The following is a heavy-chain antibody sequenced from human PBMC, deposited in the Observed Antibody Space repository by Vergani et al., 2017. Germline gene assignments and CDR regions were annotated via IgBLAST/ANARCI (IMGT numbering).Heavy chain of an antibody. CDR1: GFTFDDYA. D-gene: IGHD3-10*01. V-gene: IGHV3-9*01. J-gene: IGHJ4*02. CDR3: AKDHHGSGSSIYFDY. CDR2: ISWNSGSI. Sequence: EVQLVESGGGLVQPGRSLRFSCAASGFTFDDYAMHWVRQAPGKGLEWVSGISWNSGSIGYADSVKGRFTISRDNAKNSLYLQMNSLRAEDTALYYCAKDHHGSGSSIYFDYWGQGTLVTVSS.